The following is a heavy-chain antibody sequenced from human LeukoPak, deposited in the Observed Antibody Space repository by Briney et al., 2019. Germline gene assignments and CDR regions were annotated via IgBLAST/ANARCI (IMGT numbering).Heavy chain of an antibody. CDR2: IYSGDST. D-gene: IGHD6-19*01. V-gene: IGHV3-53*01. CDR1: GFAVSSNY. J-gene: IGHJ4*02. CDR3: ARGPYSSGWWRSYFDY. Sequence: GGSLRLSCAASGFAVSSNYMSWVRQAPGKGLEWVSVIYSGDSTYYADSVKGRFTISRDNSKNTLYLQMNSLRAEDTAVYYCARGPYSSGWWRSYFDYWGQGTLVTVSS.